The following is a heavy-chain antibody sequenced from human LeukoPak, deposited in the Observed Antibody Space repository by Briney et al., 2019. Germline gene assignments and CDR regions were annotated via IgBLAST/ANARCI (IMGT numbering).Heavy chain of an antibody. J-gene: IGHJ6*03. CDR1: GFIFSRYS. V-gene: IGHV3-21*01. CDR3: ATLDYYYYYIDV. Sequence: GGSLRLSCAASGFIFSRYSMNWVRQAPGKGLEWVSSISNSNNYIYYADSVKGRFTISRDNAKNSLYLQMNSLRAEDTAVYYCATLDYYYYYIDVWGKGTTVTISS. CDR2: ISNSNNYI.